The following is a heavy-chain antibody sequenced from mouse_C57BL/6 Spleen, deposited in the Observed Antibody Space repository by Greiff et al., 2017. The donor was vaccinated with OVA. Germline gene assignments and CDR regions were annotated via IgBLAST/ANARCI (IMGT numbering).Heavy chain of an antibody. Sequence: EVQLQQSGAELVKPGASVKLSCTASGFNIKDYYMHWVKQRTEQGLDWIGRIDTEDGETTYAPNFQGKATITADASSNTAYLQLSSLTSEDTAVDYCARQGDESNDGRAMDDWGQGTSVTVSS. J-gene: IGHJ4*01. V-gene: IGHV14-2*01. D-gene: IGHD2-12*01. CDR2: IDTEDGET. CDR1: GFNIKDYY. CDR3: ARQGDESNDGRAMDD.